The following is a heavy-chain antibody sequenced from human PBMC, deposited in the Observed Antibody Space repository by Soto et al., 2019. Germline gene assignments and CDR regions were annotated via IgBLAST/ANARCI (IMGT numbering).Heavy chain of an antibody. D-gene: IGHD1-26*01. Sequence: ASVKVSCKASGYSFTNYYMHWVRQAPGQGLEWMGTINPSGGSTSYAQKFQGRVTMTRDTSTSTVYMEVNSLSSEDTAVYYCVRVGSGSFYSWFDPWGQGTVVPVSS. CDR3: VRVGSGSFYSWFDP. V-gene: IGHV1-46*01. CDR1: GYSFTNYY. CDR2: INPSGGST. J-gene: IGHJ5*02.